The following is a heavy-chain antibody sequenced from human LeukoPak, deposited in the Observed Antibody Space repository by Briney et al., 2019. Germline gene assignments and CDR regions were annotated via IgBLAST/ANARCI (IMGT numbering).Heavy chain of an antibody. CDR1: GFTFDDYA. Sequence: GGSLRLSCAASGFTFDDYAMHWVRQAPGKGLEWVSGISWNSGSIGYADSVKGRFTISRDNAKNSLYLEMHSLRAEDTAVYYCARGRGDAGSWYFDLWGRGTLVTVSS. CDR2: ISWNSGSI. J-gene: IGHJ2*01. V-gene: IGHV3-9*01. D-gene: IGHD3-10*01. CDR3: ARGRGDAGSWYFDL.